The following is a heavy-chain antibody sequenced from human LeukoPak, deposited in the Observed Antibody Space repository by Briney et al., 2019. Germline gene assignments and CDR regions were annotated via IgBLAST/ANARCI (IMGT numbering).Heavy chain of an antibody. CDR2: ISAFNGIT. CDR1: RGTFSNYA. D-gene: IGHD3-10*01. V-gene: IGHV1-18*01. J-gene: IGHJ5*02. Sequence: ASVKVSCKASRGTFSNYAFIWVRQAPGQGLEWMGWISAFNGITNYAQKDQDRINVTTDTSSSTAYMELTSLTSDDTAVYYCARDRYGSGSWWDSWGQGTLVIVSS. CDR3: ARDRYGSGSWWDS.